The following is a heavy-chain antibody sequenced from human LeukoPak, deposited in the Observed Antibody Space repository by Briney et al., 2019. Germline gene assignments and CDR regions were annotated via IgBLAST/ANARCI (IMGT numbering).Heavy chain of an antibody. CDR1: GGSISSYY. D-gene: IGHD3-10*01. J-gene: IGHJ5*02. Sequence: SETLSLTCTDSGGSISSYYWSWIRQPPGKGLEWIGYIYYSGSTNYNPSLKSRVTISVDTSKNQFSLKLSSVTAADTAVYYCARHSNYGSGSYYRYWFDPWGQGTLVTVSS. CDR3: ARHSNYGSGSYYRYWFDP. CDR2: IYYSGST. V-gene: IGHV4-59*08.